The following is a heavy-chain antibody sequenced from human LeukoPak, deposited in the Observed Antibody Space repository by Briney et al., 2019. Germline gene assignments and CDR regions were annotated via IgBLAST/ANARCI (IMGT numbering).Heavy chain of an antibody. V-gene: IGHV4-59*13. CDR1: GGSISTYY. CDR3: ARGDPFDY. Sequence: SGTLSLTCAVSGGSISTYYWNWIRQPPGKGLEWIGFIYYSGSTNCNPSLKSRVTISLDTSKNQFSLKLTSVTAADTAVYYCARGDPFDYWGQGTLVTVSS. J-gene: IGHJ4*02. CDR2: IYYSGST.